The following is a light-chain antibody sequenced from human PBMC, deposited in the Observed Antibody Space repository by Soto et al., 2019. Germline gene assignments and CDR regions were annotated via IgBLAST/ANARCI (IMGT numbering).Light chain of an antibody. CDR3: QKYNSAPWT. CDR1: QGISNY. Sequence: DIQVTQSPPTLSASVGDRVTITCRASQGISNYLAWYQQKPGKVPKLLIYAASTLQSGVPSRFSGSGSGTDFTLTISSLQPEDVATYYCQKYNSAPWTFGQGTKVDIK. J-gene: IGKJ1*01. V-gene: IGKV1-27*01. CDR2: AAS.